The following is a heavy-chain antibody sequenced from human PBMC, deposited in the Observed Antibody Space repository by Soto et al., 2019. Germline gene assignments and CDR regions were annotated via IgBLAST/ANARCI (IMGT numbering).Heavy chain of an antibody. CDR3: ARENLWFGEFIRYNWFDP. Sequence: PGGSLRLSCAASGFTFSSYGMHWVRQAPGKGLEWVAVIWYDGSNKYYADSVKGRFTISRDNSKNTLYLQMNSLRAEDTAVYYCARENLWFGEFIRYNWFDPWGQGTLVTVSS. J-gene: IGHJ5*02. CDR2: IWYDGSNK. D-gene: IGHD3-10*01. CDR1: GFTFSSYG. V-gene: IGHV3-33*01.